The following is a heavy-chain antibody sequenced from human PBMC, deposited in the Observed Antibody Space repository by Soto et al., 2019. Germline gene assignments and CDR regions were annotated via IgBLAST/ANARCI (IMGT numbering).Heavy chain of an antibody. CDR3: VKDESINWYSGHFRH. V-gene: IGHV3-9*01. CDR2: INWNSGSI. J-gene: IGHJ1*01. Sequence: PGGSLRLSCAASGFALDDYAMHWARQVQVKGQEWVSGINWNSGSIGYGDSVKGRFAISRDNAKNSLHLQMNSLSAEDTAFYYCVKDESINWYSGHFRHWGQGTLVTVSS. D-gene: IGHD6-13*01. CDR1: GFALDDYA.